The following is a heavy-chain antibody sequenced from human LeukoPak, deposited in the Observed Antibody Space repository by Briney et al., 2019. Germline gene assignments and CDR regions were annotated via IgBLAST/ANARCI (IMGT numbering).Heavy chain of an antibody. CDR1: GYSFTSYW. J-gene: IGHJ4*02. CDR2: IYPGDSDT. D-gene: IGHD6-19*01. Sequence: GESLQISCQGSGYSFTSYWIGWVRQMPGKGLEWMGIIYPGDSDTRYSPSFQGQVTISADKSISTAYLQWSSLKASDTAMYYCARRTDQVAGTYFDYWGQGTLITVSS. CDR3: ARRTDQVAGTYFDY. V-gene: IGHV5-51*01.